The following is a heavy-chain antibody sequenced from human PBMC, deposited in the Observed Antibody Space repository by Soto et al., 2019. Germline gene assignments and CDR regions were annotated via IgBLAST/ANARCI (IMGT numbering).Heavy chain of an antibody. V-gene: IGHV3-23*01. D-gene: IGHD2-15*01. J-gene: IGHJ4*02. Sequence: EVQLLESGGGLVQPGGSLRLSCATSGFTFSSYALSWVRQAPGKGLEWVSAISGSGDYTYYADSVKGRVTISRDNSENTLYLQMNGLGAEDTAVYYCGKVGRVGGGRRPLGYWGQGTLVSVSS. CDR3: GKVGRVGGGRRPLGY. CDR2: ISGSGDYT. CDR1: GFTFSSYA.